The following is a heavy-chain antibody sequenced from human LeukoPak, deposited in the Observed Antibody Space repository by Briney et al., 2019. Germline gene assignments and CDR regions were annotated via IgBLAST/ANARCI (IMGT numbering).Heavy chain of an antibody. J-gene: IGHJ4*02. Sequence: PGGSLRLSCAASGFTFSSNDMNWVRQAPGKGLEWVSSISTSSSYIYYADSVKGRFTISRDNAKNSLYLQMNSLRAEDTAVYYCARDSIPAQPFDYWGQGTLVTVSS. CDR2: ISTSSSYI. CDR1: GFTFSSND. CDR3: ARDSIPAQPFDY. D-gene: IGHD2-2*01. V-gene: IGHV3-21*01.